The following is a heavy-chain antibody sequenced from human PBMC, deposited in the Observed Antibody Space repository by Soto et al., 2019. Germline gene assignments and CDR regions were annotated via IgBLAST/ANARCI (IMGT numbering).Heavy chain of an antibody. V-gene: IGHV3-48*02. J-gene: IGHJ4*02. D-gene: IGHD2-21*02. CDR2: ISSNSDKT. Sequence: VVLVESGGGLVSPAGSLRLSCVASGLRFSEHSMNWVRQAPGKGLQWISYISSNSDKTYYADSVKGRFTVSRDNAKNALFLQMNSLRDDDTATYYCARLPKGSLVTAWGQGARVTVSS. CDR3: ARLPKGSLVTA. CDR1: GLRFSEHS.